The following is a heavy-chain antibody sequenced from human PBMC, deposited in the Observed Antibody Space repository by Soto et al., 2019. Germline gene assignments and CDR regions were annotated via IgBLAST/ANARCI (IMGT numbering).Heavy chain of an antibody. CDR3: AIYCSGGSGYSFLSEYYYRMDV. CDR2: IIPIFGTA. Sequence: QVQLVQSGAEVKKPGSSVKVSCKASGGTFSSYAISWVRQAPGQGLEWMGGIIPIFGTANYAQKFQGRVTITADESTRTAYMELSSLRSEDTAMYYCAIYCSGGSGYSFLSEYYYRMDVWGQGTTVTVSS. D-gene: IGHD2-15*01. J-gene: IGHJ6*02. CDR1: GGTFSSYA. V-gene: IGHV1-69*12.